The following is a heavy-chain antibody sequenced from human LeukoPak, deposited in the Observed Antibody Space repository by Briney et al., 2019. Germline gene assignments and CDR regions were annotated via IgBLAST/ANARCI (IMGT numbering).Heavy chain of an antibody. CDR3: ARDLGNGYTAGYFDY. V-gene: IGHV1-2*02. Sequence: GASVTVSCKASGYTFTGYYIRWVRQAPGQGLEWMGWINPNSGGTNYAQKFQGRVTMTRDTSISTAYMELSRLRSNDTAVYYCARDLGNGYTAGYFDYWGQGTLVTVSS. CDR2: INPNSGGT. J-gene: IGHJ4*02. CDR1: GYTFTGYY. D-gene: IGHD5-24*01.